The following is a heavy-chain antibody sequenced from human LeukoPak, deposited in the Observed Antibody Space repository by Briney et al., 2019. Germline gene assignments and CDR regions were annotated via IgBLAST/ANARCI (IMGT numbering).Heavy chain of an antibody. D-gene: IGHD5-18*01. CDR2: VYDSGST. CDR1: GRSISSYY. Sequence: KPSETLSLTCTVSGRSISSYYWSWLRQPPGKGLEWIGFVYDSGSTSYNPSLKSRVTISVDTSKSQFSLKLRSVTAADTAVYYCARGVGYSYGLDYWGQGTLVTVSS. CDR3: ARGVGYSYGLDY. J-gene: IGHJ4*02. V-gene: IGHV4-59*01.